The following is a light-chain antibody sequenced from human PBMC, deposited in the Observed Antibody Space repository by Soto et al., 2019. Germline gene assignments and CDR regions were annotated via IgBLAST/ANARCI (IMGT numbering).Light chain of an antibody. V-gene: IGLV2-23*01. CDR1: SNDFGSYNP. J-gene: IGLJ1*01. Sequence: QSALTQPASVSASPGQSITISCTGSSNDFGSYNPVSWYQQHPGEAPKLMIYEDVQRPSGVSNRFSGSKSGHTASLTISGLQAEDEADYYCCSYAGSNTYVFGTGTKLTVL. CDR2: EDV. CDR3: CSYAGSNTYV.